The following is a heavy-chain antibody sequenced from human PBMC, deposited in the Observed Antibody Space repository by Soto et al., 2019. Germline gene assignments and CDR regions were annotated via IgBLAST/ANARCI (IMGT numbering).Heavy chain of an antibody. V-gene: IGHV3-30-3*01. Sequence: GGSLRLSCAASGFTFSNYAMRWVRHAPGKGLEWVAVISYDGSDKYNANSVKGRFTISRDNSKNTLYLQMNSLRAEDTAVYYCARDTGPNGYNYYYFGMDVWGQGTTVTVSS. D-gene: IGHD5-18*01. CDR2: ISYDGSDK. CDR3: ARDTGPNGYNYYYFGMDV. CDR1: GFTFSNYA. J-gene: IGHJ6*02.